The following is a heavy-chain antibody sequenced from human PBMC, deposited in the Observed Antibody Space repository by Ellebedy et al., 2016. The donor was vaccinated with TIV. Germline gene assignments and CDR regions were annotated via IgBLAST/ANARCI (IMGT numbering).Heavy chain of an antibody. CDR2: IQEDGSEK. CDR3: ASHYSSGWYPDY. CDR1: GFTFSNYW. V-gene: IGHV3-7*03. D-gene: IGHD6-19*01. Sequence: GESLKISCGASGFTFSNYWMSWVRQAPGKGLECVANIQEDGSEKYYVASVKGRFTISRDNAKNSLYLQMNSLRGEDTAVYYCASHYSSGWYPDYWGQGTLVTLSS. J-gene: IGHJ4*02.